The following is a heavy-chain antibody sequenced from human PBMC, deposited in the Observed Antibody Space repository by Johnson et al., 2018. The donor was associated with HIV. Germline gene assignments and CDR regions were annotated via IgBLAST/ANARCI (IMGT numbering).Heavy chain of an antibody. V-gene: IGHV3-23*04. CDR1: GFTFDDYG. Sequence: VQLVESGGGLVKPGGSLGLSCAASGFTFDDYGMSWVRQAPGQGLEWVSGISGSGGSTYYADSVKGRFTISRDNSRNTLYLQMGSLRPDDMAVYYCAKDLRVFDWFNAYDAFDIWGQGTMVTVSS. CDR3: AKDLRVFDWFNAYDAFDI. J-gene: IGHJ3*02. CDR2: ISGSGGST. D-gene: IGHD3-9*01.